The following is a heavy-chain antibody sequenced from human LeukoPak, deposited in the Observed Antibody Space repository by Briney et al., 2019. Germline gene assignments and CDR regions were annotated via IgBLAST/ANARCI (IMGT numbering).Heavy chain of an antibody. V-gene: IGHV3-48*01. CDR1: GFTFNAFG. CDR2: IGTTSGAI. Sequence: GGSLRLSCAASGFTFNAFGMNWVRQAPGKGLEWVSYIGTTSGAIYYANSVKGRFTISRDSAKNSLYLQMNSLRAEDTAVYYCARGGSYTVEPGDYWGQGTLVTVSS. CDR3: ARGGSYTVEPGDY. D-gene: IGHD1-26*01. J-gene: IGHJ4*02.